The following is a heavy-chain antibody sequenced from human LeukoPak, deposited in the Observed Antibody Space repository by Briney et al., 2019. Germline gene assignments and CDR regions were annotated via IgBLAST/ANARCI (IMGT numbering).Heavy chain of an antibody. V-gene: IGHV1-46*01. CDR2: IYPRDGST. CDR1: GYTFTSNY. J-gene: IGHJ4*02. CDR3: ARDQEGFDY. Sequence: ASVKVSCKASGYTFTSNYIHWVRQAPGQGLEWMGMIYPRDGSTSYAQKLQGRVTATRDTSTSTVHMELSGLRSEDTAVYYCARDQEGFDYWGQGTLVTVSS.